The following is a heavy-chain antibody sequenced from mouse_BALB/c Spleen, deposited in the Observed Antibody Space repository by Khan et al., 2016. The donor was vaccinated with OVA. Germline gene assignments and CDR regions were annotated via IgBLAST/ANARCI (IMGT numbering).Heavy chain of an antibody. CDR2: ISDGGGST. Sequence: EVELVESGGGLVKPGGSLKLSCAVSGFSFSDYYMYWIRQTPEKRLEWVATISDGGGSTYYPDSVKGRFTISRDQAKNHLYLQMSSLKSEDTAIYYCARACYGGFAYWGQGTLVTVSA. D-gene: IGHD1-1*02. J-gene: IGHJ3*01. CDR3: ARACYGGFAY. V-gene: IGHV5-4*02. CDR1: GFSFSDYY.